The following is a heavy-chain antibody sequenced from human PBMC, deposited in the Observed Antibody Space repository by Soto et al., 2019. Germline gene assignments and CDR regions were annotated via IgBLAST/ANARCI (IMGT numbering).Heavy chain of an antibody. Sequence: GGSLRLSCAASGFTVSSNYMSWVRQAPGKGLEWVSVIYSGGSTYYADSVKGRFTISRDNSKNTLYLQMNSLRAEDTAVYYCARTRPQYYDILTGPFDYWGQGTLVTVSS. CDR2: IYSGGST. D-gene: IGHD3-9*01. CDR1: GFTVSSNY. J-gene: IGHJ4*02. CDR3: ARTRPQYYDILTGPFDY. V-gene: IGHV3-53*01.